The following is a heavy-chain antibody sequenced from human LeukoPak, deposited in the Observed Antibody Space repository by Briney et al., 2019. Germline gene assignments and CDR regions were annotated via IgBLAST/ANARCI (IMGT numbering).Heavy chain of an antibody. CDR2: ISSSSSYI. CDR3: ARDSAPDIVVVPATD. CDR1: GFTFSSYS. D-gene: IGHD2-2*01. V-gene: IGHV3-21*01. Sequence: GGSPRLSCAASGFTFSSYSMNWVRQAPGKGLEWVSSISSSSSYIYYAASVKGRFTISRDNAKNSLYLQMNSLRAEDTAVYYCARDSAPDIVVVPATDWGQGTLVTVSS. J-gene: IGHJ4*02.